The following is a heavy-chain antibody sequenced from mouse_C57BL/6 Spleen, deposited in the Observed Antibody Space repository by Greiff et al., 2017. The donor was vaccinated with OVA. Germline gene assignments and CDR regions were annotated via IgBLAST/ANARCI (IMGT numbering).Heavy chain of an antibody. CDR2: IYPGNSDT. CDR3: TRYGSSFYAMDY. J-gene: IGHJ4*01. Sequence: VQLQQSGTVLARPGASVKMSCKTSGYTFTSYWMHWVKQRPGQGLEWIGAIYPGNSDTSYNQKFKGKANLTAVTSASTAYRELSSLTNEDSAVYYCTRYGSSFYAMDYWGQGTSVTVSS. CDR1: GYTFTSYW. V-gene: IGHV1-5*01. D-gene: IGHD1-1*01.